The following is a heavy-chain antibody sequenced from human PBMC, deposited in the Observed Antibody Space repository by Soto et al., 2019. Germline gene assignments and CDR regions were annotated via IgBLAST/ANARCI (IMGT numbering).Heavy chain of an antibody. V-gene: IGHV3-23*01. CDR1: GFTFSRFA. CDR3: AKDLTPIQLWPSSFDF. J-gene: IGHJ4*02. D-gene: IGHD5-18*01. CDR2: ISPPGGTT. Sequence: GGSLRLSCVASGFTFSRFAMNWVRQAPGKGLEWVSTISPPGGTTFYADSARGRFTISRDNSKNTLYLELNSLRAEDTAIYYCAKDLTPIQLWPSSFDFWGQGTLVTVSS.